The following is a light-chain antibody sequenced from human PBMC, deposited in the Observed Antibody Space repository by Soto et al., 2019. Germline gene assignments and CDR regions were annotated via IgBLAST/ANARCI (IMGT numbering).Light chain of an antibody. J-gene: IGKJ2*01. Sequence: EVVLTQSPATLSVSPGERATLSCRASQTVSRSLAWYQQKPGQAPRLLIYGASMRATGVPDRFSGSGSGTEFTLTISSLQSEDFAVYYCQQYIDWPPYTFGQGTKVEIK. CDR1: QTVSRS. CDR3: QQYIDWPPYT. V-gene: IGKV3-15*01. CDR2: GAS.